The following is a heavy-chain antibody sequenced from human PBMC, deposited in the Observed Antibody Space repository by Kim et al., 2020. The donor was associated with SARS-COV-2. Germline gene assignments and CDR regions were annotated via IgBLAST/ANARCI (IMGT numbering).Heavy chain of an antibody. CDR1: GFTFSNYA. Sequence: GGSLRLSCAASGFTFSNYAMTWVRQAPGKGLEWVSAISGSGGSAYYAASVKGRFTISRDNSKNTLYVQINGLRAEDTAVYYCAKLMTEKYYYGIDVWGQGTTVIVSS. CDR3: AKLMTEKYYYGIDV. D-gene: IGHD3-16*01. CDR2: ISGSGGSA. J-gene: IGHJ6*02. V-gene: IGHV3-23*01.